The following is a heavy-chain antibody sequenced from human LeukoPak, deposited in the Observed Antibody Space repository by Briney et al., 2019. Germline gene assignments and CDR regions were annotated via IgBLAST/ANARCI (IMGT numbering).Heavy chain of an antibody. CDR1: GFIFSDYY. V-gene: IGHV3-11*05. CDR2: ISSSSIYT. Sequence: GGSLGLSCAASGFIFSDYYMSWIRQAPGKGLEWLSYISSSSIYTSHADSAKGRFTISRDNAKNSLYLQLNSLRAEDTAVYYCARGSPPDYWGQGTLVTVSS. J-gene: IGHJ4*02. CDR3: ARGSPPDY. D-gene: IGHD2-15*01.